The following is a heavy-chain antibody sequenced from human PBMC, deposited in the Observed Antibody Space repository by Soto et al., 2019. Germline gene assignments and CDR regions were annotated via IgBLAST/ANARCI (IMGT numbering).Heavy chain of an antibody. CDR2: IYHTGST. Sequence: QVQLLESGPGLVKPSQTLSLTCTVSGGSMSRGDYYWSWIRQPPGKGLEWIGFIYHTGSTYYSPSLKDRVAISVDTSKNQFSLKLSSVTAADAAVYFCARDPLYDYGDLSPVFDIRGQGTMVTVSS. CDR3: ARDPLYDYGDLSPVFDI. V-gene: IGHV4-30-4*01. CDR1: GGSMSRGDYY. J-gene: IGHJ3*02. D-gene: IGHD4-17*01.